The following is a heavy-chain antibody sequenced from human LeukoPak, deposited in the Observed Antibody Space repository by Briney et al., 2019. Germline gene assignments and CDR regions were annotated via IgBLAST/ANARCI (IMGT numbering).Heavy chain of an antibody. CDR2: ISGSGGST. D-gene: IGHD3-10*01. J-gene: IGHJ5*02. V-gene: IGHV3-23*01. Sequence: GGSLRLSCAASGFTFSNAWMTWVRQAPGKGLEWVSAISGSGGSTYYADSVKGRFTISRDNSKNTLYLQMNSLRAEDTAVYYCARGRQYYYGSGSSGFDPWGQGTLVTVSS. CDR1: GFTFSNAW. CDR3: ARGRQYYYGSGSSGFDP.